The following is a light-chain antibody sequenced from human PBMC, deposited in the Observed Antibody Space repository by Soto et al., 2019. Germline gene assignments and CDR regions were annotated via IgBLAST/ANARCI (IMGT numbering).Light chain of an antibody. CDR1: QSVSSY. V-gene: IGKV3-11*01. J-gene: IGKJ3*01. CDR3: QQRSNWSFT. Sequence: EIVLTQSPATLSLSPGERATLSCRASQSVSSYLAWYQQKPGQAPRLLIYDASNRATGIPARFSGCGSGTDFTLTISSLEPEDFAVYYCQQRSNWSFTFGPGTKVDIK. CDR2: DAS.